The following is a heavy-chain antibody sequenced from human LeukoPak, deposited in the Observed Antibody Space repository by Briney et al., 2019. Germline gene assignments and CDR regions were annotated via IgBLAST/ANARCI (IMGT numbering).Heavy chain of an antibody. CDR2: IYYSGST. J-gene: IGHJ5*02. V-gene: IGHV4-39*01. CDR1: GGSISSSSYY. CDR3: ARRVVVPAAIRVYIWFDP. D-gene: IGHD2-2*02. Sequence: SETLSLTCTLSGGSISSSSYYWGWIRQPPGKGLEWIGSIYYSGSTYYNPSLKSRVTISVDTSKNQFSLKLSSVTAADTAVYYCARRVVVPAAIRVYIWFDPWGQGTLVTVSS.